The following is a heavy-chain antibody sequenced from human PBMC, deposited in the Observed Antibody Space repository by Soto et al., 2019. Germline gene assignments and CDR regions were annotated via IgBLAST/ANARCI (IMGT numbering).Heavy chain of an antibody. V-gene: IGHV1-69*01. CDR3: AREGASGSHIGY. J-gene: IGHJ4*02. Sequence: QVQLVQSGAEVKKPGSSMKVSCKASEGTFSSYAISWVRQAPGQGLEWMGGIIPIFGTANYAQKFQGRVTITADESTSTAYMELSSLRSEDTAVYYCAREGASGSHIGYWGQGTLVTVSS. CDR2: IIPIFGTA. D-gene: IGHD3-22*01. CDR1: EGTFSSYA.